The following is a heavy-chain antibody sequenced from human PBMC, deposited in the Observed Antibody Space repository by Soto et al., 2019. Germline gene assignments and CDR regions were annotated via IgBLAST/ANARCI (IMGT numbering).Heavy chain of an antibody. CDR2: ISGSGGST. J-gene: IGHJ4*02. CDR1: GFTFSSFA. V-gene: IGHV3-23*01. D-gene: IGHD6-13*01. Sequence: GGSLRLSCAASGFTFSSFAMSWVRQAPGKGLEWVSAISGSGGSTYYADSVKGRFTISRDNSKNTLYLQMNSLRAEDTAVYYCARHFLAAGTFDYWGQGTLVTVSS. CDR3: ARHFLAAGTFDY.